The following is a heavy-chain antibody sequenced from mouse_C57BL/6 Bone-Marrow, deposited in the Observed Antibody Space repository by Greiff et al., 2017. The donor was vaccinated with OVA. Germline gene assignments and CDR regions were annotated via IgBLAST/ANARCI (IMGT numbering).Heavy chain of an antibody. CDR1: GYTFTSYW. CDR3: ARGVLSSGFAY. CDR2: IDPSDSYT. D-gene: IGHD1-1*01. Sequence: QVQLQQPGAELVKPGASVKLSCKASGYTFTSYWMQWVKQRPGQGLEWIGEIDPSDSYTNYNQKFKGKATLTADTSSNTAYLQLSSLTSEDTAIYYCARGVLSSGFAYWGQGTLVTVSA. J-gene: IGHJ3*01. V-gene: IGHV1-50*01.